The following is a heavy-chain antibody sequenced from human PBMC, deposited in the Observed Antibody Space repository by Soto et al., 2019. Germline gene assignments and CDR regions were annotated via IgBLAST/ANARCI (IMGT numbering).Heavy chain of an antibody. CDR1: GYTFTSYG. V-gene: IGHV1-18*01. D-gene: IGHD2-21*02. J-gene: IGHJ4*02. CDR2: ISTYNGDT. CDR3: ARGGGNSLSDFEY. Sequence: QVQLVQSGAEVKKPGASVKVSCKASGYTFTSYGISWVRQAPGQGLEWMGWISTYNGDTKYAQRLQGRVTMTTDTSTSTADMELRNLRSDETAVYYCARGGGNSLSDFEYGGQATLVTVSS.